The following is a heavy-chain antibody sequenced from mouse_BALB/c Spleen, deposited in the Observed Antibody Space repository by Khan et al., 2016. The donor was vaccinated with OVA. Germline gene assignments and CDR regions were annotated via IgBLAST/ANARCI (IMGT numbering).Heavy chain of an antibody. Sequence: QVQLQQSGAELMKPGASVKISCKATGYTFSSYWMDWVKQRPGHGLEWIGEILPGSGSTKYNEKFKGKATFTADTSSNTAYMQLSRLTSEDSAVYYCARVEAIYDGYYHVSWFAYWGQGTLVTVSA. CDR2: ILPGSGST. CDR1: GYTFSSYW. J-gene: IGHJ3*01. D-gene: IGHD2-3*01. V-gene: IGHV1-9*01. CDR3: ARVEAIYDGYYHVSWFAY.